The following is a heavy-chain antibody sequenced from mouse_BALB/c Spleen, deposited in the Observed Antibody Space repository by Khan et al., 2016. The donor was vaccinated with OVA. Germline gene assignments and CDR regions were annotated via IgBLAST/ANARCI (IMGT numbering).Heavy chain of an antibody. Sequence: QVQLQQSGAELVRPGPSVKVSCKASGYAFTNYLIEWVKQRPGQGLEWIGVLNPGSGGTNYNEKFKGKATLTADKSSSTAYMQLSSLTSDDSAVYFCARRDYAMDYWGQGTSVTGSS. V-gene: IGHV1-54*01. CDR3: ARRDYAMDY. CDR1: GYAFTNYL. CDR2: LNPGSGGT. J-gene: IGHJ4*01.